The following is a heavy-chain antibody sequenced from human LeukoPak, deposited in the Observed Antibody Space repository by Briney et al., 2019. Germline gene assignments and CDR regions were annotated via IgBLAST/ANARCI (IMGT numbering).Heavy chain of an antibody. CDR1: GFTFSDYY. Sequence: GGSLRLSCAASGFTFSDYYMSWIRQAPGKGLEWVSYISSSGSTIYYADSVKGRFTISRDNDKNSLYLQMNSLRAEDTAVYYCARDRIVVVPAGRGYYYGMDVWGQGTTVTVSS. CDR3: ARDRIVVVPAGRGYYYGMDV. CDR2: ISSSGSTI. V-gene: IGHV3-11*01. D-gene: IGHD2-2*01. J-gene: IGHJ6*02.